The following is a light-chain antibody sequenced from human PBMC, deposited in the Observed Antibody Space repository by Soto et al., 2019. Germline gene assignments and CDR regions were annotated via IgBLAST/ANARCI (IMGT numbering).Light chain of an antibody. Sequence: AIRMTQSPSSFSASTGGRLRITCRASQGISSYLAWYQQKPGKAPKLLIYAASTLQSGVPSRFSGSGSGTDFTLTISCLQSEDFATYYCQQYYSYPLTFGGGTKVDIK. J-gene: IGKJ4*01. CDR1: QGISSY. CDR3: QQYYSYPLT. CDR2: AAS. V-gene: IGKV1-8*01.